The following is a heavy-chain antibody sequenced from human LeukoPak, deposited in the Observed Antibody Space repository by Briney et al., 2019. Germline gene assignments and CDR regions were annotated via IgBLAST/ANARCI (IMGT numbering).Heavy chain of an antibody. D-gene: IGHD2-15*01. J-gene: IGHJ6*03. CDR2: IYHSGST. Sequence: SETLSLTCTVSGYSISSGYYWGWIRQPPGKGLEWIGSIYHSGSTYYNPSLKSRVTISVDTSKNQFSLKLSSVTAADTAVYYCAKLGYCSGGSCLLLYYYYMDVWGKGTTVTISS. CDR3: AKLGYCSGGSCLLLYYYYMDV. V-gene: IGHV4-38-2*02. CDR1: GYSISSGYY.